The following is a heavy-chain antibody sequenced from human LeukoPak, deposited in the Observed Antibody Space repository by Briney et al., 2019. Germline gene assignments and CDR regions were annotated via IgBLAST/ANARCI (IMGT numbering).Heavy chain of an antibody. J-gene: IGHJ3*02. Sequence: ASVKVSCKASGGTFSSYPVSWVRQAPGKGLEWMGGFDPEDGETIYAQKFQGRVTMTEDTSTDTAYMELSSLRSEDTAVYYCATVGCSSTSCYRESGAFDIWGQGTMVTVSS. D-gene: IGHD2-2*01. CDR1: GGTFSSYP. V-gene: IGHV1-24*01. CDR3: ATVGCSSTSCYRESGAFDI. CDR2: FDPEDGET.